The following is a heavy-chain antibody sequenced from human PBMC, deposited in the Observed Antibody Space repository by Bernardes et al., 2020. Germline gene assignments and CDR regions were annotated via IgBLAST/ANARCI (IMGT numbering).Heavy chain of an antibody. CDR2: IYYSGST. Sequence: SETLSLTCTVSGGSISSGGYYWSWIRQHPGKGLEWIGYIYYSGSTYYNPSLKSRVTISVDTPKNQFSLKLSSVTAADTAVYYCARGKASSSPLDYWGQGTLVTVSS. D-gene: IGHD6-6*01. CDR3: ARGKASSSPLDY. V-gene: IGHV4-31*03. CDR1: GGSISSGGYY. J-gene: IGHJ4*02.